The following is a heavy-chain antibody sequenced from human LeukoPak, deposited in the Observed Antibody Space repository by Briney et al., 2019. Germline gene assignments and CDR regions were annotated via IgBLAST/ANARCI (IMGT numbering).Heavy chain of an antibody. J-gene: IGHJ4*02. CDR2: FDPEDGET. D-gene: IGHD3-10*01. V-gene: IGHV1-24*01. CDR3: ATVKTMVRGVQGGFDY. CDR1: GYTLTELS. Sequence: WASVKVSCKVSGYTLTELSMHWVRQAPGKGLEWMGGFDPEDGETIYAQKFQGRVTMTEDTSTDTAYMELSSLRSEDTAVYYCATVKTMVRGVQGGFDYWGQGTLVTVSS.